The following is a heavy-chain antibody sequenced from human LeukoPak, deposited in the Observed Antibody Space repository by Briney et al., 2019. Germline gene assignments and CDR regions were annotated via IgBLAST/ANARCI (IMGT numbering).Heavy chain of an antibody. CDR1: GFTFTSDG. V-gene: IGHV3-23*01. J-gene: IGHJ4*02. CDR3: AKAGYSSSWPLDY. D-gene: IGHD6-13*01. Sequence: PGGSLRLSCAASGFTFTSDGMSWARQAPGKGLEWVSALSGSGSTTYYADSVKGRFTISRDNSKNTLFLEMNSLRVEDTAVYYCAKAGYSSSWPLDYWGQGTQVTVSS. CDR2: LSGSGSTT.